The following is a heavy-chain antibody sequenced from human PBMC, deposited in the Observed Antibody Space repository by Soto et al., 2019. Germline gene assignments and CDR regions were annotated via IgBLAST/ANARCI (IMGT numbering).Heavy chain of an antibody. CDR3: ARGPLSLYSADFR. CDR2: INGGNGDT. J-gene: IGHJ4*02. V-gene: IGHV1-3*01. CDR1: GHTFTSYA. D-gene: IGHD1-26*01. Sequence: WASVKVSCKTSGHTFTSYAITWLRHAPGQRLEWMGWINGGNGDTKYSQKFQDRLSITRDTSATTVSLGLSSLTSEDTAIYYCARGPLSLYSADFRWGQGTLVTVSS.